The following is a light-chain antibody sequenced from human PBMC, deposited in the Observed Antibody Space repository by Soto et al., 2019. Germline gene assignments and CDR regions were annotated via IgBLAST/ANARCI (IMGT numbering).Light chain of an antibody. Sequence: TEPPSASGSPGQSVAISCTGTSSDFGGYNYVSWYQHHPGKAPKLMLYEVTKRPSGVPDRFSGSKSGNTASLTVSGLPAADDADYHCRSYAGSNKSVVFGGGTQMTAL. CDR2: EVT. CDR3: RSYAGSNKSVV. V-gene: IGLV2-8*01. J-gene: IGLJ3*02. CDR1: SSDFGGYNY.